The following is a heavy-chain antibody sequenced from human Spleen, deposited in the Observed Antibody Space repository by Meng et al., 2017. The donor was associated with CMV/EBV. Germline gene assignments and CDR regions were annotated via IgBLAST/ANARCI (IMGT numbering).Heavy chain of an antibody. D-gene: IGHD6-19*01. CDR1: GFTVSSNY. CDR3: ARGPSGWYYFDY. Sequence: EVPVVESGGVLSLPGVAPRLSCAASGFTVSSNYMSWVRQAPGKGLEWVSVIYSGGSTYYADSVKGRFTISRDNSKNTLYLQMNSLRAEDTAVYYCARGPSGWYYFDYWGQGTLVTVSS. J-gene: IGHJ4*02. V-gene: IGHV3-53*01. CDR2: IYSGGST.